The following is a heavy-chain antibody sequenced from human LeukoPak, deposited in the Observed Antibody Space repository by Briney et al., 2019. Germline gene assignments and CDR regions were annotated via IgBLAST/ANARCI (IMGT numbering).Heavy chain of an antibody. Sequence: ASVKVSCKASGYTFTSYGSSWVRQAPGQGLEWMGWISAYNGNTNYAQKLQGRVTMTTDTSTSTVYMELRSLRSDDTAVYYCAKDRVGYSYGQPNWFDPWGQGTLVTVSS. J-gene: IGHJ5*02. CDR3: AKDRVGYSYGQPNWFDP. CDR2: ISAYNGNT. V-gene: IGHV1-18*04. D-gene: IGHD5-18*01. CDR1: GYTFTSYG.